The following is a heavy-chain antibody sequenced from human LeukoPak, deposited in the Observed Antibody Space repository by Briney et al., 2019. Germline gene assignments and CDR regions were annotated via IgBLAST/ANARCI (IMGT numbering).Heavy chain of an antibody. D-gene: IGHD2-2*01. V-gene: IGHV1-2*02. CDR1: GYTFTGYY. Sequence: ASVKVSCKASGYTFTGYYMHWVRQAPGQGLEWMGWINPNSGGTNYAQKFQGRVTMTRDTSISTAYMELSRLRSDDTAVYYCARSARPADQLLWWFDPWGQGTLVTVSS. CDR3: ARSARPADQLLWWFDP. J-gene: IGHJ5*02. CDR2: INPNSGGT.